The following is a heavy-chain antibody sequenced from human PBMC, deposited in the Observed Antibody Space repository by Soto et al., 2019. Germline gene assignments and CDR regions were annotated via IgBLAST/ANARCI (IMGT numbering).Heavy chain of an antibody. J-gene: IGHJ4*02. CDR1: GYSISSGCY. Sequence: SETLSLTCAVSGYSISSGCYWGWLRQPPGKGLGWFGSIYHRATTYDNPSLKSRVTISIDMSNNQFSLKLSSVTAADTAVYYYSRLLYDSRGYYYFDYWGRGTLVTVSS. D-gene: IGHD3-22*01. V-gene: IGHV4-38-2*01. CDR3: SRLLYDSRGYYYFDY. CDR2: IYHRATT.